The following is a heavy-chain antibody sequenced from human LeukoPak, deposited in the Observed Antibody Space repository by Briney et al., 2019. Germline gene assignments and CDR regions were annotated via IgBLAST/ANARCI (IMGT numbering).Heavy chain of an antibody. J-gene: IGHJ4*02. D-gene: IGHD2-15*01. V-gene: IGHV3-23*01. CDR2: ISGSDGST. CDR1: GFTFSSYA. Sequence: GGSLRLSCAASGFTFSSYAMSWVRQAPGNGLEWVSTISGSDGSTYYADSVKGRFTISRDNSKNTLYRQMNSLRAEDTAVYYCAKGGMVAATHFDYWGQGTLVTVSS. CDR3: AKGGMVAATHFDY.